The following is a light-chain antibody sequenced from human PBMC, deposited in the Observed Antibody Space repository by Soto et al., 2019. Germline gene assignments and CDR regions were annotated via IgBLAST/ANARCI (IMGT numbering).Light chain of an antibody. CDR1: RSDIDTYNY. CDR2: EVT. V-gene: IGLV2-14*01. CDR3: SSYTSSTDYV. J-gene: IGLJ1*01. Sequence: QSALTQPASVSGSPGQSITISCTGTRSDIDTYNYVSWYQQHPGKAPKLIIYEVTNRPSGVSNRFSGSKSGDTASLTISGLRAEDEADYYCSSYTSSTDYVFGNGTKVTV.